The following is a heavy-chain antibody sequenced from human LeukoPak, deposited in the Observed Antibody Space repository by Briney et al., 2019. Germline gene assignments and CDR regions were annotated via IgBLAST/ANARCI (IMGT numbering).Heavy chain of an antibody. CDR3: ARGYPAVGFDY. J-gene: IGHJ4*02. CDR2: IWYDGSNK. D-gene: IGHD2-15*01. Sequence: GRYLRLSCAASGFTFSSYGMHWVRQAPGKGLEWVAVIWYDGSNKYYADSVKGRFTISRDNSKNTLYLQMNSLRAEDTAVYYCARGYPAVGFDYWGQGTLVTVSS. CDR1: GFTFSSYG. V-gene: IGHV3-33*01.